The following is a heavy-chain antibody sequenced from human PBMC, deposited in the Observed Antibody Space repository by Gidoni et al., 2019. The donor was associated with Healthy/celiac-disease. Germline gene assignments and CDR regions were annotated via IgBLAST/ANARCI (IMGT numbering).Heavy chain of an antibody. Sequence: EVQLVESGGGLVQPGGSLRLSCAASGFTFSSYSMNWVRQAPGKGLEWVSYISSSSSTIYYADSVKGRFTISRDNAKNSLYLQMNSLRDEDTAVYYCARDPLGPWIQLWAGAFDIWGQGTMVTVSS. V-gene: IGHV3-48*02. CDR2: ISSSSSTI. J-gene: IGHJ3*02. CDR3: ARDPLGPWIQLWAGAFDI. D-gene: IGHD5-18*01. CDR1: GFTFSSYS.